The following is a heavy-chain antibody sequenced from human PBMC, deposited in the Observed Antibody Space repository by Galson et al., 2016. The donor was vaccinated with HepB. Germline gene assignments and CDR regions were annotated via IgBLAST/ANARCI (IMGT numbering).Heavy chain of an antibody. Sequence: ETLSLTCAVYNGSFRGYYWSWIRQPPGRGLEWIGEINYSGTTNYNPSLKSRVTISVDTSNKQFSLKLKSVTAADTAVYYCARAVGGSYYYVDYWGQGTLVTVSS. CDR1: NGSFRGYY. V-gene: IGHV4-34*01. CDR3: ARAVGGSYYYVDY. CDR2: INYSGTT. D-gene: IGHD1-26*01. J-gene: IGHJ4*02.